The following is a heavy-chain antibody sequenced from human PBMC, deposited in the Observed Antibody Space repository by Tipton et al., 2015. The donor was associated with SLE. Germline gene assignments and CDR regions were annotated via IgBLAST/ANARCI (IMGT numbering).Heavy chain of an antibody. Sequence: TLSLTCTVSGVSISSHFWIWIRQPPGKGLEWIGYISYSGNTIYNPSLKSRVTISVDTSKSQFSLKLSSVTAADTAVYYCARGGCSGGSCYPYYYGMDVWGPGTAVTVSS. J-gene: IGHJ6*02. CDR3: ARGGCSGGSCYPYYYGMDV. CDR1: GVSISSHF. D-gene: IGHD2-15*01. CDR2: ISYSGNT. V-gene: IGHV4-59*11.